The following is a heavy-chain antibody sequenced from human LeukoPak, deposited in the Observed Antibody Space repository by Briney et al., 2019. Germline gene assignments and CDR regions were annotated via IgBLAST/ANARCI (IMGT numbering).Heavy chain of an antibody. CDR2: ISSYNGNT. J-gene: IGHJ6*03. V-gene: IGHV1-18*01. CDR3: AKAGPPIHYYYMDV. Sequence: ASVTVSFTASGYIFTSYGINWVRQAPGQGPEWMGWISSYNGNTHYAQILQGRVAMTTDTSTSTAYMELRSLRSDDTAVYYCAKAGPPIHYYYMDVWGKGTTVTISS. CDR1: GYIFTSYG.